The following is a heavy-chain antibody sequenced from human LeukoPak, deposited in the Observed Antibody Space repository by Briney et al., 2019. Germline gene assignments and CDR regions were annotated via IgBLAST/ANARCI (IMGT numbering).Heavy chain of an antibody. CDR2: ISGSGGST. CDR3: ARVSRGYSYGYDY. D-gene: IGHD5-18*01. CDR1: GFTFSSYA. V-gene: IGHV3-23*01. J-gene: IGHJ4*02. Sequence: GGSLRLSCAASGFTFSSYAMSWVRQAPGKGLEWVSAISGSGGSTYYADSVKGRFTISRDNSKNTLYLQMNSLRAEDTAVYYCARVSRGYSYGYDYWGQGTLVTVSS.